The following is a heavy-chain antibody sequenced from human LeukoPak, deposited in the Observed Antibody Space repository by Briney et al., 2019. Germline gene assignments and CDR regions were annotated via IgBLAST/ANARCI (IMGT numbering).Heavy chain of an antibody. CDR3: ARSSVRKELWFDC. CDR2: IDWDDDK. Sequence: ESGPALVKPTQTLTLTCTFSGFSLTTAGMRVTWVRQPPGKALEWLARIDWDDDKFYSTSLKTRLTISNDTSKNQVVLTMANVDPVDTATYYCARSSVRKELWFDCWGQGILVTVSS. J-gene: IGHJ5*01. D-gene: IGHD1-1*01. CDR1: GFSLTTAGMR. V-gene: IGHV2-70*04.